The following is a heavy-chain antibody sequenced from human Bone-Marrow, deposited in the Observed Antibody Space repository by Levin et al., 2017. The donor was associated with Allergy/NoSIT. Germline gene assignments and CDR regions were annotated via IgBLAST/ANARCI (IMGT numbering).Heavy chain of an antibody. CDR3: ARGGVDDFWSGYYSDF. Sequence: GGSLRLSCAASGFTFSDYAMSWVRQAPGKGLEWVADVSARGASTFYADSVKGRFTIPRDNSKNILHLQMNSLRVEDTAVYYCARGGVDDFWSGYYSDFWGQGTPVTVSS. V-gene: IGHV3-23*01. J-gene: IGHJ4*02. D-gene: IGHD3-3*01. CDR1: GFTFSDYA. CDR2: VSARGAST.